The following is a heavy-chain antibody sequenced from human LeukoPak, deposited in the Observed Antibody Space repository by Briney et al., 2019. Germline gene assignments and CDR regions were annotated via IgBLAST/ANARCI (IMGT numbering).Heavy chain of an antibody. CDR1: GGSISRSGYY. CDR2: IYYSGST. Sequence: PSETLSLTCTVSGGSISRSGYYWGWIRQPPGKGLEWIGNIYYSGSTYDSSSLKSRVTTSVDTSKNQFSLKLSSVTAADTAIYYCARTLAGKLVFDYWGQGTLVTVSS. CDR3: ARTLAGKLVFDY. J-gene: IGHJ4*02. D-gene: IGHD6-19*01. V-gene: IGHV4-39*07.